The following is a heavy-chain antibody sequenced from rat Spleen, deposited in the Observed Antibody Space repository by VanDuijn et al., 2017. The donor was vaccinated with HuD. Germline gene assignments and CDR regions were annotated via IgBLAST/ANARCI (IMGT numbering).Heavy chain of an antibody. CDR2: ISYDGGST. CDR1: GFTFSDYY. D-gene: IGHD1-2*01. Sequence: EVQLVESGGGLVQPGRSLKLSCAASGFTFSDYYMAWVRQAPTKGLEWVASISYDGGSTYYRDSVKGRFTISRDNAKSSLYLQMDSLRSEDTATYYCTTDPSYYYSSYMDAWGQGASVTVSS. CDR3: TTDPSYYYSSYMDA. V-gene: IGHV5-20*01. J-gene: IGHJ4*01.